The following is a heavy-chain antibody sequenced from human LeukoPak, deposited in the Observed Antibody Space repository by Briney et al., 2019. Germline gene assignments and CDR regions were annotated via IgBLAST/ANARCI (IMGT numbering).Heavy chain of an antibody. J-gene: IGHJ6*02. D-gene: IGHD5-12*01. Sequence: PSETLSLTCTVSGASINHYYWGWIRQQPPGKGLEWIGYFYYSGSTNYNPSLKSRVSISADTSKNQLTLILASVTAADTAVYYCARLGNSGYKGGGMDVWGPGTTVTVSS. V-gene: IGHV4-59*01. CDR3: ARLGNSGYKGGGMDV. CDR1: GASINHYY. CDR2: FYYSGST.